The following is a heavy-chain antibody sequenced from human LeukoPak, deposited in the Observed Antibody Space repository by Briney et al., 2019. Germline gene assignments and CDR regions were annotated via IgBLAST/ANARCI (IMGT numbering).Heavy chain of an antibody. V-gene: IGHV4-4*07. D-gene: IGHD1-26*01. CDR1: GGSISSYY. Sequence: SETLSLTCTVSGGSISSYYWSWIRQPAGKGLEWIGRIYTSGSTNYNPSLKSRVTMSVDTSKNQFSLNLSSVTAADTAVYYCARDANSGSYYLLDYWGQGTLVTVSS. J-gene: IGHJ4*02. CDR2: IYTSGST. CDR3: ARDANSGSYYLLDY.